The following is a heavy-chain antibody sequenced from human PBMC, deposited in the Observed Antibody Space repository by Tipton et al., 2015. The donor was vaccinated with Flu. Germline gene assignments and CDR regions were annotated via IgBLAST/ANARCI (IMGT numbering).Heavy chain of an antibody. V-gene: IGHV4-34*01. J-gene: IGHJ5*02. CDR3: ARRDFSNYVSEPKNWFDP. Sequence: TLSLTCAVYGGSFSGYYWSWIRQPPGKGLEWIGEITHSGSANYSPSLKSRVTTSIDTSKNQFSLKLTSVTAADTAVYYCARRDFSNYVSEPKNWFDPWGQGTLVTVSS. D-gene: IGHD4-11*01. CDR1: GGSFSGYY. CDR2: ITHSGSA.